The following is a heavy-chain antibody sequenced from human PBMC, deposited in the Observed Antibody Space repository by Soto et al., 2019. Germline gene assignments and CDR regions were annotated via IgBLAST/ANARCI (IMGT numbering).Heavy chain of an antibody. V-gene: IGHV3-23*01. J-gene: IGHJ6*02. Sequence: EVQLLESGGGLVQPGGSLRLSCAASGFTFSSYAMSWVRQAPGKGLEWVSAISGSGGSTYYADFVKGRFTISRDNSKNTLYLQMNSLRAEDTAVYYCAKEFWLADYYYYGMDVWGQGTTVTVSS. CDR3: AKEFWLADYYYYGMDV. D-gene: IGHD3-9*01. CDR2: ISGSGGST. CDR1: GFTFSSYA.